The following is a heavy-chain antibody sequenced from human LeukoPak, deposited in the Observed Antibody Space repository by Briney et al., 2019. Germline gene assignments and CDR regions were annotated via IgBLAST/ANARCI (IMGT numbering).Heavy chain of an antibody. Sequence: GGSLRLSCAASGFTFSDDGMHWVRQAPGKGLEWVAFIRHDGSNKYYADSVKGRFTISRDNSKNTLYVQLNSLRAEDTAVYYCAKDRYSSTTCSPDYWGQGTLVTVSS. V-gene: IGHV3-30*02. CDR2: IRHDGSNK. CDR3: AKDRYSSTTCSPDY. J-gene: IGHJ4*02. CDR1: GFTFSDDG. D-gene: IGHD2-2*01.